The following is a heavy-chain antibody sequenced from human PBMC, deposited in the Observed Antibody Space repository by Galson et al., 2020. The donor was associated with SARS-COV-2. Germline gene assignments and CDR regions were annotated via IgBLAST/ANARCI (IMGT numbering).Heavy chain of an antibody. CDR1: GFTFSTYG. D-gene: IGHD3-10*01. CDR2: IWYDGSNK. J-gene: IGHJ3*02. Sequence: TGGSLRLSCEAYGFTFSTYGMDWVRQAPGKGLEWVAVIWYDGSNKYYADSVKGRFTISRDNSKNTLYLQMNSLRADDTAVYYCARGSNSHAFDIWGQGTMVTGSS. V-gene: IGHV3-33*01. CDR3: ARGSNSHAFDI.